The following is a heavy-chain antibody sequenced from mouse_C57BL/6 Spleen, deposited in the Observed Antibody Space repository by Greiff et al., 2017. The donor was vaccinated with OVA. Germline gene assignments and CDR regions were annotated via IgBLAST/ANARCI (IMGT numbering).Heavy chain of an antibody. CDR3: ARERTNVPDY. J-gene: IGHJ2*01. Sequence: EVQLVESGPGLVKPSQSLSLTCSVTGYSITSGYYWNWIRQFPGNKLEWMGYISYDGSNNYNPSLKNRISITRDTSKNQFFLKLNSATTEDTATYYCARERTNVPDYWGQGTTLTVSS. CDR2: ISYDGSN. CDR1: GYSITSGYY. V-gene: IGHV3-6*01. D-gene: IGHD1-3*01.